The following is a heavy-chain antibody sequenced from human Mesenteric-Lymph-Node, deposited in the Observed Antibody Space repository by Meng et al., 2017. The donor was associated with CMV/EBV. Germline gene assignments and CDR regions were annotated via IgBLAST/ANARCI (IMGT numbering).Heavy chain of an antibody. CDR2: ISYDGSNK. J-gene: IGHJ4*02. CDR3: AREMLGVVVALDY. Sequence: GESLKISCAASGFTFSSYAMHWVRQAPGKGLEWVAVISYDGSNKYYADSVKGRFTISRDNSKNTLYLQMNSLRAEDTAVYYCAREMLGVVVALDYWGQGTLVTVSS. CDR1: GFTFSSYA. D-gene: IGHD3-3*01. V-gene: IGHV3-30-3*01.